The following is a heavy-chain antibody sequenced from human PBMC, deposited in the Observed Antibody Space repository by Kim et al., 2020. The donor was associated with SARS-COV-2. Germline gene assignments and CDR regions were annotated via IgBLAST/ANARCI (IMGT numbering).Heavy chain of an antibody. V-gene: IGHV4-34*01. J-gene: IGHJ4*02. CDR2: ISHSGSP. CDR1: GGSFSGYY. CDR3: ARGPYYFDSTRIDY. D-gene: IGHD3-22*01. Sequence: SETLSLTCAAYGGSFSGYYWTWIRQPPGKGLEWIGEISHSGSPTYSPSLKSRVTISVDTSSNQFSLKLRSVTAADTAVYYCARGPYYFDSTRIDYWGQGT.